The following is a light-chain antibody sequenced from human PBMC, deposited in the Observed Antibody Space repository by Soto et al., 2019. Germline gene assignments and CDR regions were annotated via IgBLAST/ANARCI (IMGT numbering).Light chain of an antibody. Sequence: QSVLTQPASVSGSPGQSITISCTGTSSDIGAYNYVSWYQHRPGKAPNLIIYDVTNRPSGVSARFSGSKSGNAASLTISGLQTEDEADYYCSSFTGSSTLVFGIGTQLTVL. CDR1: SSDIGAYNY. CDR3: SSFTGSSTLV. CDR2: DVT. V-gene: IGLV2-14*01. J-gene: IGLJ6*01.